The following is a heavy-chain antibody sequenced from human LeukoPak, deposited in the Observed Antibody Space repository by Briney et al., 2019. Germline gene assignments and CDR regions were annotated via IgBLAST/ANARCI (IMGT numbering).Heavy chain of an antibody. Sequence: PSETLSLTCTVSGGSISSQYWSWIRQPPGKGLEWIGYIYSSGSTKYNPSLQSRVTISVDRSKNQFSLKLSSVTAADTAVYYCARGGGYYGSGSYSGYYYYYGMDVWGQGTTVTVSS. V-gene: IGHV4-59*11. CDR2: IYSSGST. CDR3: ARGGGYYGSGSYSGYYYYYGMDV. J-gene: IGHJ6*02. CDR1: GGSISSQY. D-gene: IGHD3-10*01.